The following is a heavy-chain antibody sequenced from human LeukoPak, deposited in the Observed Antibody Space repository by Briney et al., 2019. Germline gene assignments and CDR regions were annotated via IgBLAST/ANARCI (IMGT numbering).Heavy chain of an antibody. CDR1: GFAFSSYW. D-gene: IGHD4-11*01. J-gene: IGHJ6*03. CDR3: ARDFSKYSYYMDV. CDR2: IKQDGSEK. Sequence: GGSLRLSCAASGFAFSSYWMSWVRQAPGKGLEWVANIKQDGSEKYYVDSVKGRFTISRDNTKNSLYMQMNSLRAEDTAVYYCARDFSKYSYYMDVWGKGTTVTISS. V-gene: IGHV3-7*01.